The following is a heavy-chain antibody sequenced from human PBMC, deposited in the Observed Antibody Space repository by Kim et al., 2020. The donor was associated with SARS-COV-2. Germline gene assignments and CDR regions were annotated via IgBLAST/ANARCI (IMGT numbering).Heavy chain of an antibody. V-gene: IGHV3-7*03. CDR1: GFTFSSYW. J-gene: IGHJ4*02. Sequence: GGSLRLSCAASGFTFSSYWMSWVRQAPGKGLEWVANIKYDGSEKYYVDSVKGRFSISSDNAKNSLYLQMNSLRGEDTAVYYCARMLHNYAFDYWGQGTLVTFSS. CDR2: IKYDGSEK. D-gene: IGHD3-16*01. CDR3: ARMLHNYAFDY.